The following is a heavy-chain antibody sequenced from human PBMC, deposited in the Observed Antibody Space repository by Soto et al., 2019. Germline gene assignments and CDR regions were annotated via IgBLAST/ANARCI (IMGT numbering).Heavy chain of an antibody. V-gene: IGHV1-69*13. Sequence: ASVXVSCKASGGTFSSYAIIWVRQAPGQGLEWMGGIIPIFGTANYAQKFQGRVTITADESTSTAYMELSSLRSEDTAVYYCARELYSGYDFNYYYGMDVWGQGTTVTVSS. CDR1: GGTFSSYA. J-gene: IGHJ6*02. CDR2: IIPIFGTA. D-gene: IGHD5-12*01. CDR3: ARELYSGYDFNYYYGMDV.